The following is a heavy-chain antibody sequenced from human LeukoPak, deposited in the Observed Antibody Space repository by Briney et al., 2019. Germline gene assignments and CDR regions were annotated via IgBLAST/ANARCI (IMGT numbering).Heavy chain of an antibody. Sequence: GGSLRLSCAASGFTFSNYSMNWVRQAPGKGLEWVLGISSSGGSTYYADSVKGRFTISRDNSKNTLYLQLNSLRAEDTAVYYCAKVRWELLMGDYFDYWGQGTLVTVSS. J-gene: IGHJ4*02. CDR1: GFTFSNYS. D-gene: IGHD1-26*01. CDR2: ISSSGGST. V-gene: IGHV3-23*01. CDR3: AKVRWELLMGDYFDY.